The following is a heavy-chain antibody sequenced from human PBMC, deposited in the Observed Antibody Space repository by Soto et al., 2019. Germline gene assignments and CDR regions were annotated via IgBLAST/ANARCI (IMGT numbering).Heavy chain of an antibody. CDR3: ARSIVVVTGLYY. Sequence: ASVKVSCKASGYTFTSYAMHWVRQAPGQRLEWMGWINAGNGNTKYSQKFQGRVTITRDTSASTAYMELSSLRSEDTAVYYCARSIVVVTGLYYWGQGTLVTVSS. J-gene: IGHJ4*01. CDR2: INAGNGNT. V-gene: IGHV1-3*01. CDR1: GYTFTSYA. D-gene: IGHD2-21*02.